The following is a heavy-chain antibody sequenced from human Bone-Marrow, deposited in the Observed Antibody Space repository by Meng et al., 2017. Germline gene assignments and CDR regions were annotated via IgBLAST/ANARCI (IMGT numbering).Heavy chain of an antibody. J-gene: IGHJ4*02. CDR2: INPNSGGT. CDR3: ARDPDVDTARGDY. CDR1: GYTFTGYY. V-gene: IGHV1-2*06. D-gene: IGHD5-18*01. Sequence: QGQVGQAGAEVKKPGASGKVSCKASGYTFTGYYMHWVRQAPGQGLEWMGRINPNSGGTNYAQKFQGRVTMTRDTSISTAYMELSRLRSDDTAVYYCARDPDVDTARGDYWGQGTLVTVSS.